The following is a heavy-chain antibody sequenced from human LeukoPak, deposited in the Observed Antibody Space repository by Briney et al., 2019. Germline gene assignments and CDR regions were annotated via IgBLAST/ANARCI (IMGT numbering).Heavy chain of an antibody. CDR2: ISGSGGST. Sequence: PGGSLRLSCAASGFTFSSYAMSWVRQAPGKGLEWVSAISGSGGSTYYADSVKGRFTISRDNSKNTLYLQMNSLRAEDTAVYYCARGRPLLWFGLNWFDPWGQGTLVTVSS. V-gene: IGHV3-23*01. CDR1: GFTFSSYA. J-gene: IGHJ5*02. CDR3: ARGRPLLWFGLNWFDP. D-gene: IGHD3-10*01.